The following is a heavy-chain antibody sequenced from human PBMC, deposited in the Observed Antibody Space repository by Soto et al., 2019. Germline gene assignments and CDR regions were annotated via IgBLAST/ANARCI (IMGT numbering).Heavy chain of an antibody. D-gene: IGHD6-19*01. CDR1: GFTFSNYA. CDR2: ISGNGGST. V-gene: IGHV3-23*01. J-gene: IGHJ4*02. Sequence: EVQLLESGGGLVQPGGSLRLSCAASGFTFSNYAMSWVRQAPGKGLEWVSAISGNGGSTYYADSVKGRFTISRDNSKNTLYLQMNSLRPEDTAVYYCVKSLQWPGANYWGQGTLVTVSS. CDR3: VKSLQWPGANY.